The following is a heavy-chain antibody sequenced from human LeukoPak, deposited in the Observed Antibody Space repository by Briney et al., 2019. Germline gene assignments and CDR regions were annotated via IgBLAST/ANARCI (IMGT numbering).Heavy chain of an antibody. CDR2: INAGNGNT. D-gene: IGHD6-13*01. V-gene: IGHV1-3*01. CDR1: GYTFTSYA. Sequence: VASVKVSCKASGYTFTSYAMHWVRRAPGQRLEWMGWINAGNGNTKYSQKFQGRVTITRDTSASTAYMELSSLRSEGTAVYYCARGLKPASIAAAGTGFYFDYWGQGTLVTVSS. CDR3: ARGLKPASIAAAGTGFYFDY. J-gene: IGHJ4*02.